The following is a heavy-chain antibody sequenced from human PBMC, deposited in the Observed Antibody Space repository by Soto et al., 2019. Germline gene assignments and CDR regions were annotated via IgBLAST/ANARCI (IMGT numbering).Heavy chain of an antibody. V-gene: IGHV1-69*01. J-gene: IGHJ6*02. CDR3: ARVVSIAAAGKEYSSGWQRGGYYYYGMDV. D-gene: IGHD6-13*01. CDR1: GGTFSSYA. CDR2: IIPIFGTA. Sequence: QVQLVQSGAEVKKPGSSVNVSCKASGGTFSSYAISWVRQAPGQGLEWMGGIIPIFGTANYAQKFQGRVTITADESTSTAYMELSSLRSEDTAVYYCARVVSIAAAGKEYSSGWQRGGYYYYGMDVWGQGTTVTVSS.